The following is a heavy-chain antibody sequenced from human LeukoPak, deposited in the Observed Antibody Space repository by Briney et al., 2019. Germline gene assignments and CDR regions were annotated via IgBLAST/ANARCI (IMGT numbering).Heavy chain of an antibody. D-gene: IGHD2-15*01. CDR1: GFTVSSNY. Sequence: HPGGSLRLSCAASGFTVSSNYMSWVRQAPGKGLEWVSVIYSGGSTYHADSVKGRFTISRDNSKNTLYLQMNSLRAEDTAVYYCARDRRGWYCSGGSCYLPPDVWGQGTTVTVSS. CDR3: ARDRRGWYCSGGSCYLPPDV. V-gene: IGHV3-66*01. CDR2: IYSGGST. J-gene: IGHJ6*02.